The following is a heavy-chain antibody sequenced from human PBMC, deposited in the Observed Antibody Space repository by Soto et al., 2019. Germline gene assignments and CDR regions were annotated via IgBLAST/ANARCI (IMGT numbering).Heavy chain of an antibody. V-gene: IGHV3-23*01. J-gene: IGHJ6*04. CDR2: IGDSGGDT. CDR3: AKDSPNSSSSKMDV. Sequence: GGSLRLSCAASGFTFGSYTMSWVRQAPGKGLEWVSAIGDSGGDTYYADSVKGRFTISRDNSKNTLYLQMDSLRAEDTAVYYCAKDSPNSSSSKMDVWGKGTTVTVSS. CDR1: GFTFGSYT. D-gene: IGHD6-6*01.